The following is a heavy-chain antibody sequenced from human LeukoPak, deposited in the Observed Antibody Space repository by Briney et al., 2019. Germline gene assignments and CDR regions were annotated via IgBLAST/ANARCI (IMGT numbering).Heavy chain of an antibody. CDR2: IKQDGSEK. CDR1: GFTFSSNW. J-gene: IGHJ4*02. CDR3: ARDSSGWYLVYYFDY. Sequence: PGGSLRLSCAASGFTFSSNWMSWVRQAQGKGLEWVANIKQDGSEKYYVDSVKGRFTISRDNAKNSLYLQMNSLRAEDTAVCYCARDSSGWYLVYYFDYWGQGTLVTVSS. D-gene: IGHD6-19*01. V-gene: IGHV3-7*01.